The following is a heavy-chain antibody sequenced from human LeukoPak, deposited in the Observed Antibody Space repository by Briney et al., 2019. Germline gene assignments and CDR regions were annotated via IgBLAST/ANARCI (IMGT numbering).Heavy chain of an antibody. CDR2: ISWDGGST. Sequence: GGSLRLSCAASGFTFDDYTMHWVRQAPGKGLEWVSLISWDGGSTYYADSVKGRFTISRDNSKNSLYLQMNSLRTEDTALYYCAKDGWGNTAMVRAYYYYMDVWGKGTTVTVSS. V-gene: IGHV3-43*01. CDR3: AKDGWGNTAMVRAYYYYMDV. D-gene: IGHD5-18*01. J-gene: IGHJ6*03. CDR1: GFTFDDYT.